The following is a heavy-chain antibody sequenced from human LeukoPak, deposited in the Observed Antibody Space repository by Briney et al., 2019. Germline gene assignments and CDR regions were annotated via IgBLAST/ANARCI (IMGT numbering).Heavy chain of an antibody. J-gene: IGHJ6*02. CDR1: GDSFDIYV. CDR3: ARNCGGGANCYNLFGMDV. CDR2: IIPIFNTA. Sequence: SVKVSCKASGDSFDIYVINWVRQAPGQGLEWMGRIIPIFNTANYAQKFQGRVTITADKSTTTAYMELTNLRSDGTAVYFCARNCGGGANCYNLFGMDVWGQGTTVTVSS. D-gene: IGHD2-21*01. V-gene: IGHV1-69*06.